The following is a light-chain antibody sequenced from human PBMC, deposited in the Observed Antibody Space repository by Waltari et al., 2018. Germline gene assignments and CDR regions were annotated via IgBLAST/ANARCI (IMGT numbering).Light chain of an antibody. V-gene: IGKV3-20*01. Sequence: EVLLKQSPGTLSLSPGERATLSCRASQSVGRYLAWYQQKPGQAPRLLIYGASTRFTGIPDRFSGSGSGTDFSLTISRLEPEDFAVYYCQHYVRLPATFGQGTRVEIK. J-gene: IGKJ1*01. CDR3: QHYVRLPAT. CDR2: GAS. CDR1: QSVGRY.